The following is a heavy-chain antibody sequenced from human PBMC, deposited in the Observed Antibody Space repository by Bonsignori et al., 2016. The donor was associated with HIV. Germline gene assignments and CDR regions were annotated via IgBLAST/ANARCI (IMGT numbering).Heavy chain of an antibody. V-gene: IGHV1-2*02. J-gene: IGHJ4*02. CDR3: ARGPIVVVITTTVHQEDY. CDR2: INPNSGGT. D-gene: IGHD3-22*01. Sequence: WVRQAPGQGLEWMGWINPNSGGTNYAQKFQGRVTMTRDTSISTAYMELSRLRSDDTAVYYCARGPIVVVITTTVHQEDYWGQGTLVTVSS.